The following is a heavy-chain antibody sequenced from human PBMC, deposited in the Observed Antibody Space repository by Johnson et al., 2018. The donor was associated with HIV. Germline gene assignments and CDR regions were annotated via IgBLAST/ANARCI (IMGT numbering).Heavy chain of an antibody. Sequence: QVQLVESGGGWVKPGGSLRLSCAASRFTFSDYYMTWIRQAPGKGLAWVSYISSSGNTIYYADSVKGRFTISRDNSKNTLYLQMNSLRAEDTAVYYCAKDLFTEREDDVFDIWGQGTMVTVSS. J-gene: IGHJ3*02. CDR2: ISSSGNTI. D-gene: IGHD1-26*01. CDR1: RFTFSDYY. V-gene: IGHV3-11*04. CDR3: AKDLFTEREDDVFDI.